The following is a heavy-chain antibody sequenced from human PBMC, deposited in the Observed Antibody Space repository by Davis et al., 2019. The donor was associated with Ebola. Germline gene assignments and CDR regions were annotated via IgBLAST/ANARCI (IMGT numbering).Heavy chain of an antibody. CDR1: GNSFTSHW. CDR2: IYTGDSDT. CDR3: ASLRRTITGMDDGFDI. V-gene: IGHV5-51*01. J-gene: IGHJ3*02. Sequence: GESLKISCTDSGNSFTSHWIGWVRQMPGKGLEWMGIIYTGDSDTRYSPSFRGQVIISADKSIKTAFLQWSSLKASDTAMYYCASLRRTITGMDDGFDIWGQGTMVTVSS. D-gene: IGHD2-8*02.